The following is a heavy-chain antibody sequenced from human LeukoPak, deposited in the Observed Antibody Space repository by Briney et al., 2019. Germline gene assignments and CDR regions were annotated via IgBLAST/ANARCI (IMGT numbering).Heavy chain of an antibody. Sequence: GGPLRFSWIPSGPVFRNHWMSWFRRSPGKAREGGANINPDGGSAKIYVDSVKGRFTISRDNAKNSLYLQMSNLRAEDTAVYYCASTFPYCSEDNCALGGQGTLVTVSS. J-gene: IGHJ1*01. CDR1: GPVFRNHW. CDR2: INPDGGSAK. V-gene: IGHV3-7*01. CDR3: ASTFPYCSEDNCAL. D-gene: IGHD2-15*01.